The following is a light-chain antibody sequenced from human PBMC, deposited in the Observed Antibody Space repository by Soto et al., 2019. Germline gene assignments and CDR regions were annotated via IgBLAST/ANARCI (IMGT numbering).Light chain of an antibody. CDR1: SSNIGAGYD. CDR2: GNI. J-gene: IGLJ1*01. Sequence: QSVLTQPPSVSGAPGQRVTISCTGSSSNIGAGYDVHWYQQLPETAPKLLIYGNINRPSGVPDRFSGSKSGTSASLAITGLQAEDEADYYCQSYDSSLSAYVFGTGTKLTVL. CDR3: QSYDSSLSAYV. V-gene: IGLV1-40*01.